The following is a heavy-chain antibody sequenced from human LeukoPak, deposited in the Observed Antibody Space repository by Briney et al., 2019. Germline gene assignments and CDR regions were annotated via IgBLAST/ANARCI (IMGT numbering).Heavy chain of an antibody. CDR3: ARASYCSGGSCYSDY. CDR1: GYTFTSYS. J-gene: IGHJ4*02. CDR2: ISAYNGNT. D-gene: IGHD2-15*01. Sequence: GASVKVSCKASGYTFTSYSISWVRQAPGQGLEWMGWISAYNGNTIYAQKVKGRVTMTTDTSTSTAYMELRSPKSDDTAVYYCARASYCSGGSCYSDYWGQGTLVTVSS. V-gene: IGHV1-18*01.